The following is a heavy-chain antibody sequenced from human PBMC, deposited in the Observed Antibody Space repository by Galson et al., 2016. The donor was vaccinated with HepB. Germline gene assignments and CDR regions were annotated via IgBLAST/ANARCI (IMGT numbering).Heavy chain of an antibody. CDR3: ARFGTEITPGGPFDS. Sequence: PALVNPTQTLTLTCTFSGFSLSTSGVGVGWIRQPPGRALEWLALIFWNDDKRYSPSLKSRLTITKDTSQNHVVLTVTNMDPVDTATYYCARFGTEITPGGPFDSWGQGTLVTVSS. V-gene: IGHV2-5*01. D-gene: IGHD4-23*01. CDR2: IFWNDDK. CDR1: GFSLSTSGVG. J-gene: IGHJ4*02.